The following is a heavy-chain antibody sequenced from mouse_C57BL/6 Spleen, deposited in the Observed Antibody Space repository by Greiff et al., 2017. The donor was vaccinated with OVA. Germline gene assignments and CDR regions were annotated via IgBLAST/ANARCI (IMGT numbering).Heavy chain of an antibody. CDR3: AIPATGRYFDY. CDR1: GYTFTSYW. D-gene: IGHD4-1*02. Sequence: QVQLKQPGAELVKPGASVKLSCKASGYTFTSYWMHWVKQRPGQGLEWIGMIHPNSGSTNYNEKFKSKATLTVDKSSSTAYMQLSSLTSEDSAVYDCAIPATGRYFDYWGQGTTLTVSS. J-gene: IGHJ2*01. CDR2: IHPNSGST. V-gene: IGHV1-64*01.